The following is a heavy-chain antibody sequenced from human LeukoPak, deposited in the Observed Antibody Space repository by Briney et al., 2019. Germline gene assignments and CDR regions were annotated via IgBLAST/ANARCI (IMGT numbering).Heavy chain of an antibody. CDR2: IIPIFGTA. Sequence: ASVKVSCKASGGTFSSYAISWVRQAPGQGLEWMGGIIPIFGTANYAQKFQGRVTITADESTSTAYMELSSLRSEDTAVYYCARDRQWLTDNWFDPWGQGTLVTVSP. CDR3: ARDRQWLTDNWFDP. CDR1: GGTFSSYA. J-gene: IGHJ5*02. V-gene: IGHV1-69*13. D-gene: IGHD6-19*01.